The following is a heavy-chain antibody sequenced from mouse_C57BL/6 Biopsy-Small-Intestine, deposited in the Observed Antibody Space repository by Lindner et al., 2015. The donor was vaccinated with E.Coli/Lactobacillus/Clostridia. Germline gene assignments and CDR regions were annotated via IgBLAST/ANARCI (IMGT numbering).Heavy chain of an antibody. CDR3: ARELTGTRYFDY. CDR1: GISITTGNYR. Sequence: VQLQESGPGLVKPSQTVFLTCTVTGISITTGNYRWSWIRQFPGNKLEWIGYIYYSGTITYNPSLTSRTTITRDTPKNQFFLEMNSLTAEDTATYYCARELTGTRYFDYWGQGTTLTVSS. V-gene: IGHV3-5*01. J-gene: IGHJ2*01. D-gene: IGHD4-1*01. CDR2: IYYSGTI.